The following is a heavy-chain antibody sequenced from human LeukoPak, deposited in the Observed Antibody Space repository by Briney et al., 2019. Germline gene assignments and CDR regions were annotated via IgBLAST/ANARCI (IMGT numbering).Heavy chain of an antibody. CDR1: GGSISSGGYS. Sequence: SETLSLTCAVSGGSISSGGYSWSWIRQPPGKGLEWIGYIYYSGSTYYNPSLKSRVTISVDTSKNQFSLKLSSVTAADTAVYYCARVWFGESYNWFDPWGQGTLVTVSS. CDR3: ARVWFGESYNWFDP. CDR2: IYYSGST. J-gene: IGHJ5*02. V-gene: IGHV4-30-4*07. D-gene: IGHD3-10*01.